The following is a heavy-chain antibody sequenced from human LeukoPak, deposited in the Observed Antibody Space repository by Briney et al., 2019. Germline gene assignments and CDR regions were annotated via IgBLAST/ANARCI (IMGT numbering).Heavy chain of an antibody. Sequence: SETLSLTCTVSGGSISSYYWSWIRQPPGKGLEWIGYIYYSGSTNYNPSLKSRVTISVDTSKNQFSLKLSSVTAADTAVYYCARDDYDSSRYPYFDYWGQGTLVTVSS. CDR3: ARDDYDSSRYPYFDY. CDR2: IYYSGST. J-gene: IGHJ4*02. CDR1: GGSISSYY. D-gene: IGHD3-22*01. V-gene: IGHV4-59*01.